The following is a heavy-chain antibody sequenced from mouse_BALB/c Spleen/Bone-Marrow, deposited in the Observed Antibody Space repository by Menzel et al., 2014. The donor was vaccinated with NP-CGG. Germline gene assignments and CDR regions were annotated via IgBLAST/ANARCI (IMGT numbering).Heavy chain of an antibody. CDR1: GYTFSSYW. J-gene: IGHJ2*01. CDR2: ILPGSGST. Sequence: QVQLKQSGAELMKPGASVKISCKATGYTFSSYWIEWVKQRPGHGLEWIGEILPGSGSTNYNEKFKSKATFTADTSSNTAYMQLSSLTSEDSAVYYCARSTGTWDYWGQGTTLTVSS. CDR3: ARSTGTWDY. V-gene: IGHV1-9*01. D-gene: IGHD4-1*02.